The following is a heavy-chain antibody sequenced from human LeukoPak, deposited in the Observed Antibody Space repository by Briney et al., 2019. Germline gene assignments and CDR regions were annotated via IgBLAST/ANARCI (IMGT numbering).Heavy chain of an antibody. CDR3: AREDDFWSGYLGY. CDR1: GGSISSSSYY. V-gene: IGHV4-39*07. J-gene: IGHJ4*02. CDR2: IYYSGST. Sequence: SETLSLTCTVSGGSISSSSYYWGWIRQPPGKGLEWIGSIYYSGSTYYNPSLKSRVTISVDTSKNQFSLKLSSVTAADTAVYYCAREDDFWSGYLGYWGQGTLVTVSS. D-gene: IGHD3-3*01.